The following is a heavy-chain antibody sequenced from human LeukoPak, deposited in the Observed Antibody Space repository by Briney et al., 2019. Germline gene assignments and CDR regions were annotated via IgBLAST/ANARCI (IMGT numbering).Heavy chain of an antibody. CDR3: ARSPHVGAMVLYFDY. J-gene: IGHJ4*02. V-gene: IGHV3-48*04. CDR1: GFTFSSYS. CDR2: ISSSSSTI. Sequence: TGGSLRLSCAASGFTFSSYSMNWVRQAPGKGLEWVSYISSSSSTIYYADSVKGRFTISRDNAKNSLYLQMNSLRAEDTAVYYCARSPHVGAMVLYFDYWGQGTLVTVSS. D-gene: IGHD3-10*01.